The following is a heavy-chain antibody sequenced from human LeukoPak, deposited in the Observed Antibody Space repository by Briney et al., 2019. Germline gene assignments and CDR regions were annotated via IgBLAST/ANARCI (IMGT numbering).Heavy chain of an antibody. CDR1: GGSMSSYY. V-gene: IGHV4-59*08. D-gene: IGHD1-26*01. CDR2: MYYGGNA. CDR3: ARHETGGSYPLKY. Sequence: SETLSLTCTVSGGSMSSYYWSWIRQPPGKGLEWIAYMYYGGNADYNPSLKSRVTISIDTSNNQFSLKLSSVTAADTAMYYCARHETGGSYPLKYWGQGLLVTVSS. J-gene: IGHJ4*02.